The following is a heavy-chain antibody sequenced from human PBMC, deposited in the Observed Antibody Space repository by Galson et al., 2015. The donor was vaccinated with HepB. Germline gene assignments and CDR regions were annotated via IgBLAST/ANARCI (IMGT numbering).Heavy chain of an antibody. CDR2: INTNTGNP. V-gene: IGHV7-4-1*02. D-gene: IGHD3-9*01. CDR1: GYTFTSYA. J-gene: IGHJ6*03. CDR3: ARAHYDILTGYIFLQGVYYYYYMDV. Sequence: SVKVSCKASGYTFTSYAMNWVRQAPGQGLEWMGWINTNTGNPTYAQGFTGRFVFSLDTSVSTAYLQISSLKAEDTAVYYCARAHYDILTGYIFLQGVYYYYYMDVWGKGTTVTVSS.